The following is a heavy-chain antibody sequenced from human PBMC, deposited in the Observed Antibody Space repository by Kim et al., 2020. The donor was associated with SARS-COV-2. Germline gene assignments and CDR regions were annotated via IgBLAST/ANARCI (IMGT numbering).Heavy chain of an antibody. CDR3: AKGYSPDY. CDR1: GFTFSSYG. V-gene: IGHV3-30*18. Sequence: GGSLRLSCAASGFTFSSYGMHWVRQAPGKGLEWVAAISYDGSTKYYADSVKGRFTISRDNSKNTLYLQMNSLRAEDTAVYYCAKGYSPDYWGQGTLVTV. J-gene: IGHJ4*02. CDR2: ISYDGSTK. D-gene: IGHD5-18*01.